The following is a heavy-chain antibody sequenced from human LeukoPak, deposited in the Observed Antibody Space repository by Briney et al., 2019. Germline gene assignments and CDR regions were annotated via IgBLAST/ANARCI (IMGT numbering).Heavy chain of an antibody. D-gene: IGHD3-22*01. V-gene: IGHV3-33*01. CDR2: IWYDGSNK. CDR3: ARDGYYYDSSGYYYVGYYFDY. CDR1: GFTFSSYG. Sequence: GGSLRLSCAASGFTFSSYGMHWVRQAPGKGLEWVAVIWYDGSNKYYADSVKGRFTISRDNSKNTLYLQMNSLRAEDTAVYYCARDGYYYDSSGYYYVGYYFDYWGQGTLVTVSS. J-gene: IGHJ4*02.